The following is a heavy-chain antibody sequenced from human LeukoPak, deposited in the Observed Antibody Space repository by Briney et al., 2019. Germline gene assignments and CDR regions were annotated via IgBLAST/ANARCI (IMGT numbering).Heavy chain of an antibody. D-gene: IGHD3-10*01. CDR2: MNPNSGNT. V-gene: IGHV1-8*01. CDR3: ARGPPGRFGYYYYMDA. CDR1: GYTFTSYD. Sequence: ASVKVSCKASGYTFTSYDINWVRQATGQGLEWMGWMNPNSGNTGYAQKFQGRVTMTRNTSISTAYMELSSLRSEDTAVYYCARGPPGRFGYYYYMDAWGKGTTVTVSS. J-gene: IGHJ6*03.